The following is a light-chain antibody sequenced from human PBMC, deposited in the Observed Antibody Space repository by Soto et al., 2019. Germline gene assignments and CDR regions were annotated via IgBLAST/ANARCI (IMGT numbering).Light chain of an antibody. CDR3: QSSNSSLSAL. CDR2: GNS. V-gene: IGLV1-40*01. Sequence: QSVLTQPPSVSGAPGQRVTISCTGSSSNIGAGYDVHWYQQLPGTAPKLLIYGNSNRPSGVPDRFSGSKSGTSASLAITGLQAEDEADYYSQSSNSSLSALFGGGTKRPVL. CDR1: SSNIGAGYD. J-gene: IGLJ3*02.